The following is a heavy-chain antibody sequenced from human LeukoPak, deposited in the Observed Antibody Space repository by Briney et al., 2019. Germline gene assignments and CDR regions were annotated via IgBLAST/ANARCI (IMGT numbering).Heavy chain of an antibody. CDR3: ARSYGDYVYWFDP. CDR2: INPNSGGT. V-gene: IGHV1-2*02. D-gene: IGHD4-17*01. J-gene: IGHJ5*02. CDR1: GYTFTSYY. Sequence: ASVKVSCKASGYTFTSYYMHWVRQAPGQGLEWMGWINPNSGGTNYAQKFQGRVTMTRDTSISTAYMELSRLRSDDTAVYYCARSYGDYVYWFDPWGQGTLVTVSS.